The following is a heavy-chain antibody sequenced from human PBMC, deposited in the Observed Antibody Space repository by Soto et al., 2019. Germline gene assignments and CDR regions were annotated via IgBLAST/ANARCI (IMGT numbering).Heavy chain of an antibody. V-gene: IGHV1-2*02. J-gene: IGHJ3*02. CDR3: ARESDAFDI. Sequence: QVQLVQSGAEVQKPGASVKVSCRASGYTFTGYYLHWVRQAPGQGLEWMGWINPNSVITNYAQKFKGRVTITWDTSISTAYLALTSLSSDDTAVYYCARESDAFDIWGQGTMVTVSS. CDR2: INPNSVIT. CDR1: GYTFTGYY.